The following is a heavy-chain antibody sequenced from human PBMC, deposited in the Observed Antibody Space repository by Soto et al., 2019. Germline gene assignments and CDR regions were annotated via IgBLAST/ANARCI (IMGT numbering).Heavy chain of an antibody. CDR3: ERWGYGSGPNWFDS. V-gene: IGHV4-38-2*01. CDR2: IYYSGNT. J-gene: IGHJ5*01. D-gene: IGHD3-10*01. CDR1: DYSISNGYY. Sequence: SETLSLTCAVSDYSISNGYYGGWIRQPPGKRLEWIGSIYYSGNTYYNPSLKSRVTISVDTSKNQFSLKFNSVTAADTAVYYGERWGYGSGPNWFDSWGQGTLVTVSS.